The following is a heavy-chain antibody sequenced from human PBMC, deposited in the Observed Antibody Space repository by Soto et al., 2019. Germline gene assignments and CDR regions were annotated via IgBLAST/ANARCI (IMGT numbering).Heavy chain of an antibody. V-gene: IGHV3-48*03. Sequence: VQLVESGGGLVQPGWSLRLSCAASGFSFSNYEMNWVLQAPGKGLEWVSFISTTSTTYYAACGRGRSTLSRDNAKNSLSLQMNSLRVEDTAVYYCARGSSLGYGFEYWGQGTLVTVSS. CDR3: ARGSSLGYGFEY. D-gene: IGHD5-18*01. CDR2: ISTTSTT. CDR1: GFSFSNYE. J-gene: IGHJ4*02.